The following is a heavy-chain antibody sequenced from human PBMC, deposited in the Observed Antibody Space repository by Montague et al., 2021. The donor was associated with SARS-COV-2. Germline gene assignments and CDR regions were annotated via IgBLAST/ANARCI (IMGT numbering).Heavy chain of an antibody. V-gene: IGHV4-39*07. CDR2: IYYSGST. D-gene: IGHD6-19*01. J-gene: IGHJ4*02. CDR1: GGSISTSPYF. Sequence: SETLSLTCTVSGGSISTSPYFWGWIRQPPGKGLEWIGSIYYSGSTYYNPSLKSRVAISIDTSENQFSLKLSSVTAADTAVYYCARGNRIAVAGTYFDYWGQGTLVTVSS. CDR3: ARGNRIAVAGTYFDY.